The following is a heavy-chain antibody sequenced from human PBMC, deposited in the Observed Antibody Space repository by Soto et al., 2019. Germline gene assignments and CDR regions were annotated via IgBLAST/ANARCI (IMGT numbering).Heavy chain of an antibody. J-gene: IGHJ6*02. D-gene: IGHD5-18*01. V-gene: IGHV1-69*01. CDR1: GGTFSTYA. CDR3: ARAAYSYGTAYLSYYYGMDV. CDR2: IIPIFGTA. Sequence: QVQLVQSGAEVKKPGSSVKVSCKASGGTFSTYAISWVRHAPGQGLEWVGGIIPIFGTANYAQKFQGRVTITADESTSTAYMELSSLRSEDTAVYYCARAAYSYGTAYLSYYYGMDVWGQGTTVTVS.